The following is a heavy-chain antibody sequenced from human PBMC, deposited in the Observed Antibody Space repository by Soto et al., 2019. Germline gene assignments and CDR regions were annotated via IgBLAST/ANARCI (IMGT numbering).Heavy chain of an antibody. J-gene: IGHJ3*02. D-gene: IGHD2-15*01. CDR1: GFTFSSYS. CDR2: ISSSSSTI. V-gene: IGHV3-48*02. Sequence: GGSLRLSCAASGFTFSSYSMNWVRQAPGKGLEWVSYISSSSSTIYYADSVKGRFTISRDNAKNSVYLQMNSLRDEDTAVYYCARDTLGYCSGGSCYPGAFDIWGQGTMVTVSS. CDR3: ARDTLGYCSGGSCYPGAFDI.